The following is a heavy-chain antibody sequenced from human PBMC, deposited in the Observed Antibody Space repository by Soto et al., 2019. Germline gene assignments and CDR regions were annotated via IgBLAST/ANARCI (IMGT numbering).Heavy chain of an antibody. CDR3: ARGFGRSHFDY. J-gene: IGHJ4*02. Sequence: NPSETLSLTCTVSGGSISSRDSYWGWIRQPPGKGLEWIGSFHYSGSTYYNPSLKSRVTISVDTSKNQLSLRVTSVTAADTAVYYCARGFGRSHFDYWGQGTLVIFSS. CDR2: FHYSGST. D-gene: IGHD3-16*01. CDR1: GGSISSRDSY. V-gene: IGHV4-39*01.